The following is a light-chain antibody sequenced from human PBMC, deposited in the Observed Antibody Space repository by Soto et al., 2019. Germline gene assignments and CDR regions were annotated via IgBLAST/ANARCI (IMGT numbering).Light chain of an antibody. CDR2: DAY. V-gene: IGKV3-11*01. CDR1: QSVSSY. CDR3: KHRSNLPLLY. J-gene: IGKJ4*01. Sequence: EIVLTQSPATLSWSPGERDTLSCRASQSVSSYLAWYQQKPGQAPRLLIYDAYNRATGIPARFSGSGSVTDLTLTSSSLEHEDFAVYHSKHRSNLPLLYFGGGRKVVIK.